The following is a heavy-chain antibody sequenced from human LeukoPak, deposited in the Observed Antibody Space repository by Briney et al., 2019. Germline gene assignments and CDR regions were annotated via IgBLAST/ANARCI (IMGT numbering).Heavy chain of an antibody. CDR1: GYSISSGYY. CDR2: IYHSGST. V-gene: IGHV4-38-2*02. CDR3: ARTGGSYSFDY. Sequence: SETLSLTCTVYGYSISSGYYWGWIRQPPGKRLEWIGSIYHSGSTYYSPSLKSRVTISVDTSKHQFSLKLSSVTAADTAVYYCARTGGSYSFDYWGQGTLVTVSS. D-gene: IGHD1-26*01. J-gene: IGHJ4*02.